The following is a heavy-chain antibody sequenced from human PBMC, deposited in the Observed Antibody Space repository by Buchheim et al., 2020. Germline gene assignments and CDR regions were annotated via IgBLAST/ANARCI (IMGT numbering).Heavy chain of an antibody. Sequence: QVQLQQWGTGLLKPSETLSLTCAVYGGSFSTYYWNWIRQPPGKGLEWIGEINHSGTTNYNPSLNSRVPISVDTSKNQFSLKLSSVTAADTAVYYCAIDGYCSGGSCSYWGQGTL. CDR2: INHSGTT. D-gene: IGHD2-15*01. V-gene: IGHV4-34*01. CDR1: GGSFSTYY. J-gene: IGHJ4*02. CDR3: AIDGYCSGGSCSY.